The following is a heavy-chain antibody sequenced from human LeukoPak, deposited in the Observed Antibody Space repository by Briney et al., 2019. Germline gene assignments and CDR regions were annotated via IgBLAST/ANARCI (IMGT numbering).Heavy chain of an antibody. V-gene: IGHV4-34*01. CDR1: GGSFSGYY. D-gene: IGHD2-2*01. CDR3: TVVPAAISAEYFQH. J-gene: IGHJ1*01. Sequence: SETLSLTCAVYGGSFSGYYWSWIRQPPGKGLEWIGEINHSGSTNYNPFLKSRVTISVDTSKNQFSLKLSSVTAADTAVYYCTVVPAAISAEYFQHWGQGTLVTVS. CDR2: INHSGST.